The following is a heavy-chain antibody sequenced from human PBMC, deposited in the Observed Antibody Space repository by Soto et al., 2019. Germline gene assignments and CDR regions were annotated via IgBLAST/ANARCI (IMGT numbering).Heavy chain of an antibody. V-gene: IGHV3-49*03. CDR1: GFTFSSYA. J-gene: IGHJ4*02. D-gene: IGHD2-2*01. Sequence: GGSLRLSCAASGFTFSSYAMSWFRQAPGKGLEWVGFIRSKAYGGTTEYAASVKGRFTISRDDSKSIAYLQMNSLKTEDTAVYYCTRCETWKLPAAPQYYFDYWGQGTLVTVSS. CDR3: TRCETWKLPAAPQYYFDY. CDR2: IRSKAYGGTT.